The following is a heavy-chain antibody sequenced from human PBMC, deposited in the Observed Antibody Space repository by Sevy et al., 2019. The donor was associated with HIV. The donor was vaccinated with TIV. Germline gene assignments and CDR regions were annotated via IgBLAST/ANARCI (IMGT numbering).Heavy chain of an antibody. Sequence: GGSLRLSCTASGFTFGDYAMNWFRQAPGKGLEWVSYISSSSSTIYYADSVKGRFTISRDNAKNSLYLQMNSLRAEDTAVYYCARVFRCSSTSCYLGWDYYYGMDVWGQGTTVTVSS. D-gene: IGHD2-2*01. CDR3: ARVFRCSSTSCYLGWDYYYGMDV. CDR2: ISSSSSTI. V-gene: IGHV3-48*01. CDR1: GFTFGDYA. J-gene: IGHJ6*02.